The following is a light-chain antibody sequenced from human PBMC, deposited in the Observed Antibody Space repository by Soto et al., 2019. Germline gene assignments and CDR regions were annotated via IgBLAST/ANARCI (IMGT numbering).Light chain of an antibody. Sequence: QSVLTQPASVSGSPGQSITISCTGSSSDVGGYNFVSWYQHHPGKAPKLILYEVTTRPSGVSSRFSGSKSGNTASLTISGLKADDEANYYCSSYTSSNTTYVFAVGTKVTVL. CDR1: SSDVGGYNF. CDR2: EVT. CDR3: SSYTSSNTTYV. J-gene: IGLJ1*01. V-gene: IGLV2-14*01.